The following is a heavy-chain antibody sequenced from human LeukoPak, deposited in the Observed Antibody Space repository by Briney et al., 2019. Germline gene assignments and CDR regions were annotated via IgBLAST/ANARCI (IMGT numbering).Heavy chain of an antibody. CDR2: ISYDGSNK. V-gene: IGHV3-30*03. CDR1: GFTFSSYG. D-gene: IGHD3-3*01. Sequence: GGSLRLSCAASGFTFSSYGMHWVRQAPGKGLEWVAVISYDGSNKYYADSVKGRFTISRDNSKNTLYLQMNSLRAEDTAVYYCALGLAGWSHRFGVVTQSDYWGQGTLVTVSS. J-gene: IGHJ4*02. CDR3: ALGLAGWSHRFGVVTQSDY.